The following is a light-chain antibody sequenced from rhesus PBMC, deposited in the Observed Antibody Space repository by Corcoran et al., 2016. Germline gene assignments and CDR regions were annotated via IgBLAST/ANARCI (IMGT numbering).Light chain of an antibody. CDR2: EAS. CDR1: QGITNE. CDR3: QHYHSIPLT. V-gene: IGKV1-22*01. J-gene: IGKJ4*01. Sequence: DIQMTQSPSSLSASVGDRVTITCRASQGITNELAWYQQKPGESPKFLIYEASRLQSGIPSRFSGSGSGTYFTLPISSLQSEVFATYYCQHYHSIPLTFGGGTKVEVK.